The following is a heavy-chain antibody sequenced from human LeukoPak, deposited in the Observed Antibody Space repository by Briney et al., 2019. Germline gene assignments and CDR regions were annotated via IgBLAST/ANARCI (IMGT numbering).Heavy chain of an antibody. V-gene: IGHV3-30-3*01. CDR1: GFTFSSYA. CDR2: ISYDGSNK. CDR3: ARDPQGGAPDYFDY. J-gene: IGHJ4*02. Sequence: GRSLRLSCAASGFTFSSYAMHWVRQAPGKGLEWVAVISYDGSNKYFAGSVQGRFTISRDNSKNTLYLQMDSLRTEDTAVYYCARDPQGGAPDYFDYWGQGTLVTVSS. D-gene: IGHD3-16*01.